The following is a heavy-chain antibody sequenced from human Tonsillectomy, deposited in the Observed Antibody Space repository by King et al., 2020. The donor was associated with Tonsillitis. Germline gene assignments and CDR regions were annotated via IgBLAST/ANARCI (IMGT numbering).Heavy chain of an antibody. J-gene: IGHJ6*02. V-gene: IGHV1-46*03. Sequence: VQLVESGAEVKKPGASVKVSCKASGYTFTSYYMHWVRQAPGQGLEWMGIINPSGGSTSYAQKFQGRVTMTRDTSTSTVYMGLSSLRSEDTAVYYCARRRESSGSYNYGMDVWGQGTTVTVSS. CDR3: ARRRESSGSYNYGMDV. D-gene: IGHD1-26*01. CDR1: GYTFTSYY. CDR2: INPSGGST.